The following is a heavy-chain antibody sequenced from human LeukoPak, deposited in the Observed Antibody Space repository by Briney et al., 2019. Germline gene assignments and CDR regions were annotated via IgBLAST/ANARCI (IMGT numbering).Heavy chain of an antibody. V-gene: IGHV1-18*01. CDR3: SRGRLHQDNDY. D-gene: IGHD1-1*01. CDR1: GYTFNSYG. J-gene: IGHJ4*02. CDR2: ISAYNGDT. Sequence: ASVKVSCKASGYTFNSYGISWVRQAPGQGLEWMGWISAYNGDTNFSQNLQGRVTMTTDTSTSTAYMELSSLTSDDTAVYYCSRGRLHQDNDYWGQGTLVTVSS.